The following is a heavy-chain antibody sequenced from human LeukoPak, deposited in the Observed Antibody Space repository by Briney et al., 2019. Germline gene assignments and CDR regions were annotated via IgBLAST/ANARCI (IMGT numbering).Heavy chain of an antibody. CDR1: GYNFTSYG. Sequence: ASVKVSCKASGYNFTSYGLNWVRQAPGQGLEWMGWISADTGFTHSAQKFQGRVTLTTDRAANTAYMELRSLRSDDTAMYFCARERTDDSYDTSGYYEFDFWGPGTLVTVSS. D-gene: IGHD3-22*01. J-gene: IGHJ4*02. CDR2: ISADTGFT. CDR3: ARERTDDSYDTSGYYEFDF. V-gene: IGHV1-18*01.